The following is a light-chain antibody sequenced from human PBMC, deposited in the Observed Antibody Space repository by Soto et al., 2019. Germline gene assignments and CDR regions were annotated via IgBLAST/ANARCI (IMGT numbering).Light chain of an antibody. Sequence: DIQMTQSPSSLSASVGDRVSITCRASQSISTWLAWYQQQPGGAPRLLIYDASSLQSGVPSRFSGNGSGTEFTLTLSSLQPDDFSSYYCQHYYNYPWTFGQGTKVDIK. CDR1: QSISTW. V-gene: IGKV1-5*01. CDR3: QHYYNYPWT. CDR2: DAS. J-gene: IGKJ1*01.